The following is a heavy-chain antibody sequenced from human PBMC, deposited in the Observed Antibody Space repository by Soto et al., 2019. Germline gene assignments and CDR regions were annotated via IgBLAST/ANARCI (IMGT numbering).Heavy chain of an antibody. CDR2: ISGSGSST. CDR3: ANLGVRIAVAASEGDDY. V-gene: IGHV3-23*01. CDR1: GFTFSSYA. D-gene: IGHD6-19*01. J-gene: IGHJ4*02. Sequence: EVQLLESGGGLVQPGGSLRLSCAASGFTFSSYAMSWVRQAPGKGLEWVSGISGSGSSTYYADPVKGRFTISRNNSKTSLYLEMISLRDEDTAVYYCANLGVRIAVAASEGDDYWGQGTLVTVSS.